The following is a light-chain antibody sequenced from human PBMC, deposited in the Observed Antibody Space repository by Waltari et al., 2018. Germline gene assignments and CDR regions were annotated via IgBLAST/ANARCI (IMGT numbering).Light chain of an antibody. CDR2: GAS. CDR1: QSVSSS. Sequence: EIVLTQSPATLSLSPGERATLSCRASQSVSSSLAWYQQKPGQAPRLLIYGASSRATGIPDRFSGSGSETDFTLTISNLEPEDFAVYYCQQYSNWPLTFGGGTKVEIK. CDR3: QQYSNWPLT. J-gene: IGKJ4*01. V-gene: IGKV3-15*01.